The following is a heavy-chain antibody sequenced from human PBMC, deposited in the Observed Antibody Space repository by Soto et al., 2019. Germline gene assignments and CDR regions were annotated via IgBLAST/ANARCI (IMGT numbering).Heavy chain of an antibody. CDR3: ARGPSADKVDY. CDR2: IYNSGST. CDR1: GGSISSGDYY. Sequence: QVQLQESGPGLVEPSQTLSLTCTVSGGSISSGDYYWSWIRQPPGKGLEWIGHIYNSGSTYSNPSLNSRVIISGDTSESQFSLKLSSVTAADTAVYYCARGPSADKVDYWGQGTLVTVSS. J-gene: IGHJ4*02. V-gene: IGHV4-30-4*01. D-gene: IGHD3-3*01.